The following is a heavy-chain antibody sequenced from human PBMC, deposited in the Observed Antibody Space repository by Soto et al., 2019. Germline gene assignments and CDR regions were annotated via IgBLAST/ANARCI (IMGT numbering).Heavy chain of an antibody. J-gene: IGHJ3*02. CDR2: INNDGSST. V-gene: IGHV3-74*01. Sequence: GGSLRLSCAASGFTFSSYWMHWVRQAPGEGLVWVSRINNDGSSTSYADSVKGRFTISRDNAKNTLYLQMNSLRAEDTAVYYCARELSLWFGRDAFDIWGQGTMVTVSS. D-gene: IGHD3-10*01. CDR3: ARELSLWFGRDAFDI. CDR1: GFTFSSYW.